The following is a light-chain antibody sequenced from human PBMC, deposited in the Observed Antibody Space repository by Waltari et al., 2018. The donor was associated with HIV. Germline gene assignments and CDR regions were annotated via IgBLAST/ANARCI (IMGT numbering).Light chain of an antibody. CDR1: ENIGNN. V-gene: IGKV1-39*01. CDR3: QQSYSIPLT. CDR2: GSF. Sequence: DIEMTQSPSSLSASVGDGVTITCRTSENIGNNLNWYQQKKGKAPNLLIYGSFTLQSGAPSRFSGSGFWKEFTLPISSLQPEDFATYYCQQSYSIPLTFGPGTKVDIK. J-gene: IGKJ3*01.